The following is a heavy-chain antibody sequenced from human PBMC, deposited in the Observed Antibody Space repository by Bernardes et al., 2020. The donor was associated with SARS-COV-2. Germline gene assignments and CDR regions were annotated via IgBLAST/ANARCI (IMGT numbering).Heavy chain of an antibody. CDR1: GFNFSGSA. V-gene: IGHV3-73*01. Sequence: GRSLRLSCAASGFNFSGSAIQWVRQASGKGLEWIGRTRSKPKGYATTYAASLKGRFVIPRDDSRNTAYLQIHSLKIDDTAVYYCTGDYLYWDQGTLVSVSS. J-gene: IGHJ4*02. D-gene: IGHD4-17*01. CDR3: TGDYLY. CDR2: TRSKPKGYAT.